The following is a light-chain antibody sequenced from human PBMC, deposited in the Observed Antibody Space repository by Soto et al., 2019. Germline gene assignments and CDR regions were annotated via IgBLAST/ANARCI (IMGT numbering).Light chain of an antibody. J-gene: IGKJ4*01. CDR1: QSVRNNF. Sequence: DIVLTQSPGTLSLSPGERATLSCRASQSVRNNFFAWYQRKSGQAPRLLVHGASSRAGGIPDRFSGSGSGTDFTLTISRLEPEDFAVYYCHQYGSSPFTFGGGTKVEIK. CDR2: GAS. CDR3: HQYGSSPFT. V-gene: IGKV3-20*01.